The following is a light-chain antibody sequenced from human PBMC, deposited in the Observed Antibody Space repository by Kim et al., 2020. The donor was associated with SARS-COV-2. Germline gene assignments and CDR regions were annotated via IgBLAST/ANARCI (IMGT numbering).Light chain of an antibody. CDR1: KLGDKY. Sequence: SYELTHPPSVSVSPGQTASITCSGYKLGDKYVSWYQQKPGQSPVVVIYQDNQRPSGIPERFSGSNSGNTATLTISGTQAMDEADYYCQAWDSSTHNYVFGAGTKVTVL. CDR3: QAWDSSTHNYV. V-gene: IGLV3-1*01. J-gene: IGLJ1*01. CDR2: QDN.